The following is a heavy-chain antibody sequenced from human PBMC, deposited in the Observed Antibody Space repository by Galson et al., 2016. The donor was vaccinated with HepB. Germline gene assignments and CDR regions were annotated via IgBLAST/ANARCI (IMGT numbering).Heavy chain of an antibody. CDR2: IYPGDSDT. Sequence: QSGAEVKKPGESLKISCKASGYSFTTYWIGWVRQVPGKGLEWVGIIYPGDSDTRYSPSFPGQVPISADRSISTAYLQWSSLKASDTAMYYCARRKNYAPDYWGQGTLVTVSS. V-gene: IGHV5-51*01. CDR3: ARRKNYAPDY. CDR1: GYSFTTYW. J-gene: IGHJ4*02. D-gene: IGHD1-7*01.